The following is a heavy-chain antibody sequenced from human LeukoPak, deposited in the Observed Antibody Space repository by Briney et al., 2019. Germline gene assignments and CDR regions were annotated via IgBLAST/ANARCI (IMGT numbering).Heavy chain of an antibody. CDR1: GFTFSSYS. J-gene: IGHJ5*02. CDR3: ARLVTGCQNWFDP. V-gene: IGHV3-48*01. D-gene: IGHD3-9*01. CDR2: ISSSSSTI. Sequence: GGSLRLSCAASGFTFSSYSMNWVRQAPGKGLEWVSYISSSSSTIYYADSVKGRFTISRDNAKNSLYLQMNSLRAEDTAVYYCARLVTGCQNWFDPWGQGTLVTVSS.